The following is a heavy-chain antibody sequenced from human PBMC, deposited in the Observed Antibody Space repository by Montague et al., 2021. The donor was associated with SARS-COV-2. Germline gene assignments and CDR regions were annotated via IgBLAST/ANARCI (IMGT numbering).Heavy chain of an antibody. CDR2: INHSGST. D-gene: IGHD2-8*01. Sequence: SETLSLTCAVYGGSFSGYYWSWIRQPPGKGLEWIGEINHSGSTNYNPSLKSRVTISVDTSKNQFSLKLSSVTAADTAVYYCARANGYYFDYWGQGTLVTV. J-gene: IGHJ4*02. V-gene: IGHV4-34*01. CDR3: ARANGYYFDY. CDR1: GGSFSGYY.